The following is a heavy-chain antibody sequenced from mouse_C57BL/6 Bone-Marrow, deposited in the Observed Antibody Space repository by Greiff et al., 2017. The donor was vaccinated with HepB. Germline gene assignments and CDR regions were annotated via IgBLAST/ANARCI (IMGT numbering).Heavy chain of an antibody. CDR2: IYPGSGNT. J-gene: IGHJ4*01. CDR1: GYSFTSYY. CDR3: ATPAYYYAMDY. Sequence: QVQLKQSGPELVKPGASVKISCKASGYSFTSYYIHWVKQRPGQGLEWIGWIYPGSGNTKYNEKFKGKATLTADTSSSTAYMQLSSLTSEDSAVYYCATPAYYYAMDYWGQGTSVTVSS. V-gene: IGHV1-66*01.